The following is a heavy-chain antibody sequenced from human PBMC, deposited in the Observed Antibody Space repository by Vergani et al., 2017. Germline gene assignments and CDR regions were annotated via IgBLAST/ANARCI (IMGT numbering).Heavy chain of an antibody. J-gene: IGHJ5*01. Sequence: QVQLVQSGPVMKKPGGSMKVSCQASESTFSDYNIHWVRQAPGQGLQWMGWISPQTGDSDYLERFQDRVTMTRDASTKTVYLKMTRLTSDDTAIYYCAHSWNFGRRDWFDSWGPGTLVTVSS. CDR1: ESTFSDYN. D-gene: IGHD1-26*01. CDR3: AHSWNFGRRDWFDS. CDR2: ISPQTGDS. V-gene: IGHV1-2*02.